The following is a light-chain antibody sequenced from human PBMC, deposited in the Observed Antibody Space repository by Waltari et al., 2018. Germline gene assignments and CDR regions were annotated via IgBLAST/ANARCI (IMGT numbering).Light chain of an antibody. J-gene: IGLJ2*01. V-gene: IGLV1-40*01. CDR3: QSYDTTLSVV. Sequence: QSVLTQPPSVSGAPGQRVTISCSGSGSNIGAGYDVHWYRQLPGKAPTLLIYGVNTRPSGVCDRFSGSQFDAAASLAIAGLQADDEADYYCQSYDTTLSVVFGGGTKLTVL. CDR2: GVN. CDR1: GSNIGAGYD.